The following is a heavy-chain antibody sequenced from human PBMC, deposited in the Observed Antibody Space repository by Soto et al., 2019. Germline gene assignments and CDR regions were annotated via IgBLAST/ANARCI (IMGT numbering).Heavy chain of an antibody. CDR2: ISYDGSRK. J-gene: IGHJ4*02. V-gene: IGHV3-30*18. Sequence: QVQLVESGGGVVQTGTSLTLSCSASGFIFSNYGMHWVSQAPGKGLEWVSIISYDGSRKHYVDSVKGRFTISRDNSKNTLDLPMNSLRAEDTAVYYCAKDIHPGRDTYHYGADYWGQGTLVAVSS. D-gene: IGHD5-12*01. CDR3: AKDIHPGRDTYHYGADY. CDR1: GFIFSNYG.